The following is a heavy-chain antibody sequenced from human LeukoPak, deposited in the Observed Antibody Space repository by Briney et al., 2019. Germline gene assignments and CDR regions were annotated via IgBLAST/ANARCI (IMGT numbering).Heavy chain of an antibody. CDR1: GVSISSYY. J-gene: IGHJ5*02. V-gene: IGHV4-59*01. D-gene: IGHD6-13*01. Sequence: SETLSLTRTVSGVSISSYYWSWLRQPPGKGLEWIGYIYYSGSTNYNPSPKSRVTISVDTSKNQFSLKLSSVTAADTAVYYCARDLYSSSWYGTARGYNWFDPWGQGTLVTVSS. CDR3: ARDLYSSSWYGTARGYNWFDP. CDR2: IYYSGST.